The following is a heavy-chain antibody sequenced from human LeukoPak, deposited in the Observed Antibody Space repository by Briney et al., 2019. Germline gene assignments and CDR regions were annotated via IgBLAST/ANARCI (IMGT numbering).Heavy chain of an antibody. Sequence: SETLSLTCTVSGDSFNGYYWSWIRQSPGKGLESIGFISDSGVSNTSPSLKSRVTISLDTSKKQFSLKLRSVTAADTALYYCARQIRLDYYDSSGYYFDSWGQGTLVTVSS. CDR3: ARQIRLDYYDSSGYYFDS. V-gene: IGHV4-59*08. CDR1: GDSFNGYY. CDR2: ISDSGVS. J-gene: IGHJ4*02. D-gene: IGHD3-22*01.